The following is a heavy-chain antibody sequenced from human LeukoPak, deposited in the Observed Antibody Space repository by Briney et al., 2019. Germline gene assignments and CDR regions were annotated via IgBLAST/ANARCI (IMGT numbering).Heavy chain of an antibody. CDR3: ARETVWFGELPDY. D-gene: IGHD3-10*01. CDR1: GASISSFY. J-gene: IGHJ4*02. V-gene: IGHV4-59*12. Sequence: SETLSLTCSVTGASISSFYWSWVRQPPGKGLEWIGYIFYGGSSAYNPSLKSRVTISIDTSKNQFSLKLSSVTAADTAVYYCARETVWFGELPDYWGQGTLVTVSS. CDR2: IFYGGSS.